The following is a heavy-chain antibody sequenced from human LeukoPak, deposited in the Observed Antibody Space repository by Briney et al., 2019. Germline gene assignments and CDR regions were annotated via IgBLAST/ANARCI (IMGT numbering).Heavy chain of an antibody. V-gene: IGHV3-49*03. J-gene: IGHJ4*02. CDR2: TRSKAYGGTT. D-gene: IGHD6-19*01. CDR1: GFTFGDYA. CDR3: TRGVAVAGLVDY. Sequence: PGGSLRLSCTASGFTFGDYAMSWFRQAPGKGLEWVGFTRSKAYGGTTEYAASVKGRLTISRDDSKGIAYLQMNSLKTEDTAVYYCTRGVAVAGLVDYWGQGTLVTVSS.